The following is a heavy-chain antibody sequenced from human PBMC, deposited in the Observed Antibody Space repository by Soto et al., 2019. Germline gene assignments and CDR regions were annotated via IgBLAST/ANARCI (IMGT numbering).Heavy chain of an antibody. J-gene: IGHJ2*01. Sequence: PGGSLRLSCAASGFTFSSYSMNWVRQAPGKGLVWVSRINSDGSSTNYADSVKGRFTISRDNAKNTRYLQMNSLRAEDTAVYYCARGPYYYDRSGYYLWYFDLWGRGTLVTVSS. CDR1: GFTFSSYS. D-gene: IGHD3-22*01. CDR2: INSDGSST. V-gene: IGHV3-74*01. CDR3: ARGPYYYDRSGYYLWYFDL.